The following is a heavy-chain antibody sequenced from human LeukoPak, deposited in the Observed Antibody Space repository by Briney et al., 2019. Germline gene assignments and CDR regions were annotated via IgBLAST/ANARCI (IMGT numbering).Heavy chain of an antibody. Sequence: PSETLSLTCTVSCGSISSYYWSWIRQPPGKGLEWIGYIYYSGSTNYNPSLKSRVTISVDTSKNQFSLKLSSVTAADTAVYYCARGLRYCSGGSCYKGFDPWGQGTLVTVSS. CDR3: ARGLRYCSGGSCYKGFDP. CDR2: IYYSGST. D-gene: IGHD2-15*01. CDR1: CGSISSYY. V-gene: IGHV4-59*01. J-gene: IGHJ5*02.